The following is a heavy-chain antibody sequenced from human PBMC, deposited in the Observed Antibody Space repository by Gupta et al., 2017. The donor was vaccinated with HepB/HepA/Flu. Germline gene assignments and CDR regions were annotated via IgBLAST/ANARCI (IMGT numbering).Heavy chain of an antibody. CDR3: TRQGAGGTWDYNVFDI. CDR2: IRSKTYFDTT. V-gene: IGHV3-73*01. Sequence: EVQLVESGGGLVQPGGYLKLSCAASGFTFSDSAVPWVRQASGKGLEWVGRIRSKTYFDTTAYAASVKGRFTISRDDSKNTAYLQMNSLKIEDTAVYYCTRQGAGGTWDYNVFDIWGQGTMVTVSS. J-gene: IGHJ3*02. D-gene: IGHD4/OR15-4a*01. CDR1: GFTFSDSA.